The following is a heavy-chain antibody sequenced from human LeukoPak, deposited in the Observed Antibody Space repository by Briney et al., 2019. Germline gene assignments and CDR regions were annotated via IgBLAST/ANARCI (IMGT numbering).Heavy chain of an antibody. CDR1: GFTFSSYW. V-gene: IGHV3-74*01. CDR2: INSDGSST. CDR3: AKTMTTNSGGFDY. D-gene: IGHD4-17*01. J-gene: IGHJ4*02. Sequence: GGSLRLSCAASGFTFSSYWMHWVRQAPGKGLVWVSRINSDGSSTSYADSVKGRFTISRDNAKNTLYLQMNSLRAEDTAVYYCAKTMTTNSGGFDYWGQGTLVTVSS.